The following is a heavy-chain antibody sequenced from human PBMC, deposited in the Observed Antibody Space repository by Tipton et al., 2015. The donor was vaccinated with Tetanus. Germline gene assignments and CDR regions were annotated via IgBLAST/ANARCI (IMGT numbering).Heavy chain of an antibody. CDR3: ARDRGDYIYYGMDV. Sequence: QLVQSGAEVKKPGASVKVSCKASGYTFTGYYMYWVRQAPGQGLEWMGWIDPNSGGTVYAQKFQGRVTMTRDTSISTAYMGLRSLRSDDMAVYYCARDRGDYIYYGMDVWGPGTTVTVS. CDR1: GYTFTGYY. D-gene: IGHD3-22*01. J-gene: IGHJ6*02. V-gene: IGHV1-2*02. CDR2: IDPNSGGT.